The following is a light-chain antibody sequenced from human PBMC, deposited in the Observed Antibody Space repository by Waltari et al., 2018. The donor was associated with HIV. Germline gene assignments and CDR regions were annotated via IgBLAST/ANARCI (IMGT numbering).Light chain of an antibody. Sequence: QSLLAQPRSVSGTPGPRVNISCSGSNSNVRNNYVYWYQQVPGVAPKLLIYRNNQRPSGVPDRFSGSKSGTSASLAISGLRTEDEGDYYCAAWDDRLSGRLFGGGTK. CDR1: NSNVRNNY. CDR2: RNN. CDR3: AAWDDRLSGRL. J-gene: IGLJ2*01. V-gene: IGLV1-47*01.